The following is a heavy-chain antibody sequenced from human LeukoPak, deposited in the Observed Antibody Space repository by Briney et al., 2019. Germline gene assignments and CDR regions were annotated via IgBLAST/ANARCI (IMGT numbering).Heavy chain of an antibody. D-gene: IGHD6-19*01. Sequence: GGSLRLSCAASGFTFSSYALIWVRQAPGKGLEWVSAVSGSGVNTYYADSVKGRFTISRDNSKSTLYLQMNSLRAEDTAVYYCAKGLDSSGWYTHLYYYGMDVWGQGTTVTVSS. V-gene: IGHV3-23*01. CDR2: VSGSGVNT. CDR3: AKGLDSSGWYTHLYYYGMDV. CDR1: GFTFSSYA. J-gene: IGHJ6*02.